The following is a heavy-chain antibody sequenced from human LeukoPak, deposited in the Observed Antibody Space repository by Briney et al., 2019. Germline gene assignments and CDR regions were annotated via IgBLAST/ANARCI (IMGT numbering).Heavy chain of an antibody. V-gene: IGHV4-59*01. CDR2: IYYSGST. D-gene: IGHD3-10*01. CDR3: ARVEEGYGSGRRENYYYYYMDV. Sequence: SETLSLTCTVSGGSISSYYWSWIRQPPGKELEWIGYIYYSGSTNYNPSLKSRVTISVDTSKNQFSLKLRSVSAADTAVYYCARVEEGYGSGRRENYYYYYMDVWGKGTTVTISS. CDR1: GGSISSYY. J-gene: IGHJ6*03.